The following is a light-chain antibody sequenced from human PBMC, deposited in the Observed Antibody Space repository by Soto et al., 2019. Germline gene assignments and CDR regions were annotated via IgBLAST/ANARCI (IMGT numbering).Light chain of an antibody. CDR3: QQYGSSPPIA. Sequence: EIVLTQSPATLSLSPGERATLSCRASQSVGSYLAWYQQKPGQAPRLLISDASNRATGIPARFSGSGSGTDFNLTISRLEHEDSAVYYCQQYGSSPPIAFGQGTRLEIK. V-gene: IGKV3-20*01. CDR1: QSVGSY. J-gene: IGKJ5*01. CDR2: DAS.